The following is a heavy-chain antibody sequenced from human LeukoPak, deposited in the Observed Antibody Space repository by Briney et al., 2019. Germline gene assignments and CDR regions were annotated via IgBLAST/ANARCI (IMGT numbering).Heavy chain of an antibody. CDR3: ERRLHLPEAHCSGGSCYNYYYYMDV. CDR1: GYSFTSYW. V-gene: IGHV5-51*01. J-gene: IGHJ6*03. CDR2: IYPGDSDT. D-gene: IGHD2-15*01. Sequence: LGESLKISCKGSGYSFTSYWIGWVRQMPGKGLEWMGIIYPGDSDTRYSPSFQGQVTISADKSISTAYLQWSSLKASDTAMYYCERRLHLPEAHCSGGSCYNYYYYMDVWGKGTTVTVSS.